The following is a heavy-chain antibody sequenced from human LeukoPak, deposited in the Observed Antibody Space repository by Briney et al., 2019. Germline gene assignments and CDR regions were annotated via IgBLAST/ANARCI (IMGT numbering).Heavy chain of an antibody. V-gene: IGHV3-23*01. Sequence: GGSLRLSCAASGFTFSSFSMNWVRQAPGKGLEWVSTVSTDGSSTYYADSVKGRFTISRDNSKNTLYLQMNSLRAEDTAVYYRVKKGYAGSGTYSYYFDYWGQGTLVTVSS. D-gene: IGHD3-10*01. CDR1: GFTFSSFS. CDR2: VSTDGSST. J-gene: IGHJ4*02. CDR3: VKKGYAGSGTYSYYFDY.